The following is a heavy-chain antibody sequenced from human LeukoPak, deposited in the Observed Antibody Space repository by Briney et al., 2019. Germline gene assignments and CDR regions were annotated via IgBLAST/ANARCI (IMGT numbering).Heavy chain of an antibody. J-gene: IGHJ5*02. CDR3: ARGKGSTIFGVVYWFDP. Sequence: PSETLSLTCAVYGGSFSGYYWSWIRQPPGKGLEWIGEINHSGSTNYNPSLKSRVTISVDTSKNQFSLKLGSVTAADTAVYYCARGKGSTIFGVVYWFDPWGQGTLVTVSS. V-gene: IGHV4-34*01. CDR2: INHSGST. CDR1: GGSFSGYY. D-gene: IGHD3-3*01.